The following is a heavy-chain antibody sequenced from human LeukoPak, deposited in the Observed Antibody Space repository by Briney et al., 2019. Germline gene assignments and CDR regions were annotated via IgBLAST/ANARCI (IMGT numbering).Heavy chain of an antibody. CDR1: GYTFTMYG. Sequence: GASVKVSCKASGYTFTMYGITWVRQAPGQGLEWMGWISAYNDNTNYAQNLQDRVTMTTDASTSTVYMELRSLGSDDTAVYYCARDCRGSESPSIYWGQGTLVTVSS. CDR3: ARDCRGSESPSIY. V-gene: IGHV1-18*01. J-gene: IGHJ4*02. CDR2: ISAYNDNT. D-gene: IGHD3-10*01.